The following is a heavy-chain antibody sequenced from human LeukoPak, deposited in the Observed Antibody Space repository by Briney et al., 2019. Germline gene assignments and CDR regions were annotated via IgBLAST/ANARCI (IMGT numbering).Heavy chain of an antibody. Sequence: ASVKVSCKASGYTFTNYPMNWVRQAPGQGLEWMGWIDTNTGKPTYAQGFTGRFVFSLDTPVTTAYLQTSSLKGEDTAVYYCARDSYCSAGTCYSRVGYWGQGTLVIVSS. CDR1: GYTFTNYP. D-gene: IGHD2-15*01. V-gene: IGHV7-4-1*02. CDR2: IDTNTGKP. J-gene: IGHJ4*02. CDR3: ARDSYCSAGTCYSRVGY.